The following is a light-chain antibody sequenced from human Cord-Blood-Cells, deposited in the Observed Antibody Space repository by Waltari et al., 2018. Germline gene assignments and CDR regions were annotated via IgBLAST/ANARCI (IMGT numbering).Light chain of an antibody. Sequence: QSVLTQPHSASGTPGQRVTISCSGNSSNTGSNQVSWYQQLPGTAPKLLIYRNNQRPSGVPDRFSGSKSGTSASLAISGLRSEDEADYYCAAWDDSLSGRVFGGGTKLTVL. V-gene: IGLV1-47*01. CDR1: SSNTGSNQ. CDR2: RNN. CDR3: AAWDDSLSGRV. J-gene: IGLJ3*02.